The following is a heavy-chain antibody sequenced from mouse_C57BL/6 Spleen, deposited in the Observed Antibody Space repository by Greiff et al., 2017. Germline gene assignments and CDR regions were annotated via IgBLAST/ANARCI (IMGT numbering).Heavy chain of an antibody. V-gene: IGHV3-6*01. D-gene: IGHD2-4*01. Sequence: EVQLVESGPGLVKPSQSLSLTCSVTGYSITSGYYWNWIRQFPGNKLEWMGYISYDGSNNYNPSLKNRISITRDTSKNQFFLKLNSVTTEDTATYYCARDQDYDYPWFAYWGQGTLVTVSA. CDR1: GYSITSGYY. CDR3: ARDQDYDYPWFAY. CDR2: ISYDGSN. J-gene: IGHJ3*01.